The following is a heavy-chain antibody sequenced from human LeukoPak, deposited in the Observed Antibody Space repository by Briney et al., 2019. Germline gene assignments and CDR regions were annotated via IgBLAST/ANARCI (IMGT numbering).Heavy chain of an antibody. D-gene: IGHD4-17*01. J-gene: IGHJ4*02. CDR3: ARVARYGDYVEGDY. V-gene: IGHV1-46*01. CDR2: ISPSGGST. CDR1: GYTFTSNY. Sequence: ASVKVSCKAFGYTFTSNYMHWVRQAPGQGPEWMGVISPSGGSTTYAQKLQGRVTMTTDTSTSTAYMELRSLRSDDTAVYYCARVARYGDYVEGDYWGQGTLVTVSS.